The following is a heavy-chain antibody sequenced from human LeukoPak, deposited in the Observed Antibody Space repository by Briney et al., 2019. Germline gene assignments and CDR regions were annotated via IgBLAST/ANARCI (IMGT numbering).Heavy chain of an antibody. V-gene: IGHV1-2*02. CDR3: ASGFTSAYNKGESYSDY. D-gene: IGHD3-16*01. J-gene: IGHJ4*02. Sequence: ASVKVSCKTSGYTFTGYYLHWVRQAPGLGLEWMGWINPNSGGTNYAQKFQGRVTMTRDTSISTAFMDLSRLRSDDTAVYFCASGFTSAYNKGESYSDYWGQGTLVTVSS. CDR2: INPNSGGT. CDR1: GYTFTGYY.